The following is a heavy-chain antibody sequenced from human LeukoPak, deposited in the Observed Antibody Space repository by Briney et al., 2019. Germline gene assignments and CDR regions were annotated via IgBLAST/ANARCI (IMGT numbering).Heavy chain of an antibody. Sequence: LEWMGRIIPIFGIANYAQKFQGRVTITADKSTSTAYMELSSLRSEDTAVYYCARREDGFDYWGQGTLVTVSS. J-gene: IGHJ4*02. CDR2: IIPIFGIA. V-gene: IGHV1-69*02. CDR3: ARREDGFDY.